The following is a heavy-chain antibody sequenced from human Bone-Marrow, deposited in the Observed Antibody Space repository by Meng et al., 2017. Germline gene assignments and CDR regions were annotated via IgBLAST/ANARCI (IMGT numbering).Heavy chain of an antibody. CDR2: ISGSGGST. CDR3: AKDEQRSGSYADY. V-gene: IGHV3-23*01. Sequence: GGSLRLSCAASGFTFSSYAMSWVRQAPGKGPEWVSAISGSGGSTYYADSVKGRFTISRDNSKNTLYLQMNSLRAEDTAVYYCAKDEQRSGSYADYWGQGTLVTVSS. D-gene: IGHD1-26*01. CDR1: GFTFSSYA. J-gene: IGHJ4*02.